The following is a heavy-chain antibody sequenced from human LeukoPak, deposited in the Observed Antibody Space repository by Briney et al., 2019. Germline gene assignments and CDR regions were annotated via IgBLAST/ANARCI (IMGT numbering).Heavy chain of an antibody. CDR2: ISGSGGST. V-gene: IGHV3-23*01. J-gene: IGHJ4*02. Sequence: GGSLRLSCAASGFTFSSYAMSWVRQAPGKGLEWVSAISGSGGSTYYADSVKGRFTISRDNSKNTLYLQMDSLRAEDTAVYYCARVAGGLHYYFDYWGQGTLVTVSS. CDR1: GFTFSSYA. D-gene: IGHD3-16*01. CDR3: ARVAGGLHYYFDY.